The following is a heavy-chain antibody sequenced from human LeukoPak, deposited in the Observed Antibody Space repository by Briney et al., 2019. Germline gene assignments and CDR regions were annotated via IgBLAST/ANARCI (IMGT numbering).Heavy chain of an antibody. Sequence: GGSLRLSCAASGFTFSSYAMSWVRQAPGKGREWDSAISGSSGNTYYADSVKSRFTIPRDNSKNTLYQQMNSLKAEDKAVYYCAKGGLWGDAFDIWGQGTMVTVSS. CDR3: AKGGLWGDAFDI. CDR1: GFTFSSYA. J-gene: IGHJ3*02. CDR2: ISGSSGNT. V-gene: IGHV3-23*01. D-gene: IGHD7-27*01.